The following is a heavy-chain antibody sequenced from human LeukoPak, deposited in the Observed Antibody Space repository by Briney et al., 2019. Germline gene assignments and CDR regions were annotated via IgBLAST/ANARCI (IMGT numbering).Heavy chain of an antibody. Sequence: GGSLRLSCAASGFTFEDYAMHWVRQAPGKGRVGVSGIWWYSGSIGYADSVKGRFTISRDNAKNSLYLQMTSLRAEDTALYYCARYCSSTSCQAEGACDLWGQGTMVTVSS. CDR2: IWWYSGSI. J-gene: IGHJ3*01. CDR3: ARYCSSTSCQAEGACDL. D-gene: IGHD2-2*01. CDR1: GFTFEDYA. V-gene: IGHV3-9*01.